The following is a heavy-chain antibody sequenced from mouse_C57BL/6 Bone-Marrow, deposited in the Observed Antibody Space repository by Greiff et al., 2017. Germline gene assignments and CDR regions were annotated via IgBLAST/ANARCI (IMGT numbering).Heavy chain of an antibody. D-gene: IGHD2-3*01. V-gene: IGHV1-76*01. CDR3: ARRSYDEGLWYY. Sequence: VMLVESGAELVRPGASVKLSCKASGYTFTDYYINWVKQRPGQGLEWIARIYPGSGNTYYNEKFKGKATLTAEKSSSTAYMQLSSLTSEDSAVYFCARRSYDEGLWYYWGQGTSVTVSS. CDR1: GYTFTDYY. J-gene: IGHJ4*01. CDR2: IYPGSGNT.